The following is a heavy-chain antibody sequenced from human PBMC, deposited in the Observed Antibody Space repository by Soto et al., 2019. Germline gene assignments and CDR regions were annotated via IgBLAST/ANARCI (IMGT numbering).Heavy chain of an antibody. CDR1: GFTFSSYG. D-gene: IGHD6-6*01. CDR3: ARDKSIAARSYYYYYMDV. J-gene: IGHJ6*03. Sequence: GGSLRLSCAASGFTFSSYGMHWVRQAPGKGLEWVAVIWYDGSNKYYADSVKGRFTISRDNSKNTLYLQMNSLRAEDTAVYYCARDKSIAARSYYYYYMDVWGKGTTVTVSS. CDR2: IWYDGSNK. V-gene: IGHV3-33*01.